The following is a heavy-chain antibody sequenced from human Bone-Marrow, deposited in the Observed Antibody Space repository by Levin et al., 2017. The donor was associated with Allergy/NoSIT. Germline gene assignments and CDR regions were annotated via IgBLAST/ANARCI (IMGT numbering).Heavy chain of an antibody. V-gene: IGHV3-30*18. Sequence: GGSLRLSCAASGFTFSSYGMHWVRQAPGKGLEWVAVISYDGSNKYYADSVKGRFTISRDNSKNTLYLQMNSLRAEDTAVYYCAKDGCGGDCYSWSFQHWGQGTLVTVSS. CDR1: GFTFSSYG. J-gene: IGHJ1*01. D-gene: IGHD2-21*02. CDR3: AKDGCGGDCYSWSFQH. CDR2: ISYDGSNK.